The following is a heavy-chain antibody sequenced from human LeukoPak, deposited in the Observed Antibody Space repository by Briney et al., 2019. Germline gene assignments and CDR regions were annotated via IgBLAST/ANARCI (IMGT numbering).Heavy chain of an antibody. CDR2: ISGSGAST. CDR3: AKDCGGDCFSRKYFQH. D-gene: IGHD2-21*01. CDR1: GFTFTTYA. J-gene: IGHJ1*01. V-gene: IGHV3-23*01. Sequence: GGSLRLSCAASGFTFTTYAMTWVRQTPGKGLEWVSAISGSGASTYYADSVKGRFTISRDSSKNTVYLQMNSPRAEDTAVYYCAKDCGGDCFSRKYFQHWGQGTLVTVSS.